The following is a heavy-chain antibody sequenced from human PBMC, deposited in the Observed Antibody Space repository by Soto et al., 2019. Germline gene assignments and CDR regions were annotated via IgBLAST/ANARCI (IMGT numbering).Heavy chain of an antibody. D-gene: IGHD3-10*01. CDR2: ISWNSGSK. CDR1: GFRFDNYA. Sequence: EVQLVESGGDLVQPGRSLRLSCAASGFRFDNYAMHWVRQVPGKGLEWVSGISWNSGSKGYADSVKGRFTMCRDNAKNALYLQMTSLKPEDTALYYCAKDRSMVRGGAVYVDVWGKGTTVIVSS. V-gene: IGHV3-9*01. CDR3: AKDRSMVRGGAVYVDV. J-gene: IGHJ6*03.